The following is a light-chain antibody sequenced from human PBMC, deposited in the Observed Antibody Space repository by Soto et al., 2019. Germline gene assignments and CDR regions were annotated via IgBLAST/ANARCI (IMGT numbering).Light chain of an antibody. CDR2: DGS. CDR1: SSDVGSYNL. J-gene: IGLJ2*01. V-gene: IGLV2-23*01. CDR3: CTSEATSTTL. Sequence: QSALTQPASVSGSPGQSITISCTGTSSDVGSYNLVSWYQQHPGKAPKLMIYDGSKRPSGVSNRFSGSKSGNTASLTISGSMQEEEAAYYCCTSEATSTTLFGGGTKLTVL.